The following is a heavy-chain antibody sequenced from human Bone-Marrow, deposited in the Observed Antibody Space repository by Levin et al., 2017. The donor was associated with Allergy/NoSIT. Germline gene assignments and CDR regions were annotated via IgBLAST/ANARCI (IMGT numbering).Heavy chain of an antibody. CDR1: GGSITISTYY. Sequence: PSETLSLTCTVSGGSITISTYYWGWIRQPPGKGLEWIGTISSTGSTYYNPSLTSRVTISLDTSKNQFSLNLSSMTAADTAVYFCTRRLRRAAGVYLMDVWGQGTTVTVSS. CDR3: TRRLRRAAGVYLMDV. J-gene: IGHJ6*02. V-gene: IGHV4-39*01. D-gene: IGHD5/OR15-5a*01. CDR2: ISSTGST.